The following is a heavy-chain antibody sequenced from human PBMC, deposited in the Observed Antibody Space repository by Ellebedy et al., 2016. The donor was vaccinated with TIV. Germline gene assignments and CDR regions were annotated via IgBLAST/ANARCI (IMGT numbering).Heavy chain of an antibody. J-gene: IGHJ6*02. Sequence: MPSETLSLTCTVSGGSISSSSYYWGWIRQHPGKGLEWIGSIYYSGSTYYNPSLKSRVTISVDTSKNQFSLKLSSVTAADTAVYYCARLNGGWYLYYGMDVWGQGTTVTVSS. V-gene: IGHV4-39*01. CDR3: ARLNGGWYLYYGMDV. CDR1: GGSISSSSYY. CDR2: IYYSGST. D-gene: IGHD6-19*01.